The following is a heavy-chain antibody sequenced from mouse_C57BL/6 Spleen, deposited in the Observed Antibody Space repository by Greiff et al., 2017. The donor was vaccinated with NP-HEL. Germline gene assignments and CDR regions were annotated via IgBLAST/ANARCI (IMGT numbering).Heavy chain of an antibody. CDR3: ARGDGYYVDYFDY. V-gene: IGHV1-9*01. CDR1: GYTFTGYW. CDR2: ILPGSGST. J-gene: IGHJ2*01. Sequence: QVQLQQSGAELMKPGASVKLSCKATGYTFTGYWIEWVKQRPGHGLEWIGEILPGSGSTNYTEKFKGKATFTADTSSNTAYMQLSSLTTEDSAIYYCARGDGYYVDYFDYWGQGTTLTVSS. D-gene: IGHD2-3*01.